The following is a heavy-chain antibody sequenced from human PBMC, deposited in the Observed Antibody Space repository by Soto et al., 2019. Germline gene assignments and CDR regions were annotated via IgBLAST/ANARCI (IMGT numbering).Heavy chain of an antibody. CDR1: RFTFDAST. CDR3: AKDPQTARGISYFDH. J-gene: IGHJ4*02. CDR2: ITWDSGTI. D-gene: IGHD3-10*01. Sequence: EVQLVESGGGLVQPGSSLRLSCAASRFTFDASTMHWVRQAPGRGPEWLSGITWDSGTIAYVDSVKGRFTISRDNGKNSLYLQMNSLRAEDTALYYCAKDPQTARGISYFDHWGQGTLVTVST. V-gene: IGHV3-9*01.